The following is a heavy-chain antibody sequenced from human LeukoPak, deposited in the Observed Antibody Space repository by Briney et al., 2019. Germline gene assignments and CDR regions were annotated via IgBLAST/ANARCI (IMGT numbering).Heavy chain of an antibody. D-gene: IGHD5-12*01. Sequence: AAVKVSCKASGYTFTSCGISWVRQAPGQGLEWMGWISAYNGNTNYAQKLQGRVTMTTDTSTSTAYMELRSLRSDDTAVYYCARERPAAVATKGDYWGQGTLVTVSS. V-gene: IGHV1-18*01. CDR1: GYTFTSCG. CDR2: ISAYNGNT. CDR3: ARERPAAVATKGDY. J-gene: IGHJ4*02.